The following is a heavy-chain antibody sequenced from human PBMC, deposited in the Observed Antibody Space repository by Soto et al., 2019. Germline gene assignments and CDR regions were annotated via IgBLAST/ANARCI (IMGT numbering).Heavy chain of an antibody. Sequence: GASVKVSCKVSGYTLTELSMHWVRQAPGKGLEWMGGFDPEDGETIYAQKFQGRVTMTEDTSTDTAYMELSSLRSEDTAVYYCATDVRTYYYGSGSSSRDYWGQGTLVTVSS. CDR1: GYTLTELS. CDR2: FDPEDGET. J-gene: IGHJ4*02. CDR3: ATDVRTYYYGSGSSSRDY. D-gene: IGHD3-10*01. V-gene: IGHV1-24*01.